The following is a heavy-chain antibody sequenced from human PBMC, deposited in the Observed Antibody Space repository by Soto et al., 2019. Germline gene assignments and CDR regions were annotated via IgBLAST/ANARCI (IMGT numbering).Heavy chain of an antibody. V-gene: IGHV1-69*13. Sequence: GASVKVSCKASGGTFSSYAISWVRQAPGQGLEWMGGIIPIFGTANYAQKFQGRVTITADESTSTAYMELSSLRSEDTAVHYCARVHRQGTTMVRGVISNRFDPWGQGTLVTVSS. J-gene: IGHJ5*02. D-gene: IGHD3-10*01. CDR2: IIPIFGTA. CDR1: GGTFSSYA. CDR3: ARVHRQGTTMVRGVISNRFDP.